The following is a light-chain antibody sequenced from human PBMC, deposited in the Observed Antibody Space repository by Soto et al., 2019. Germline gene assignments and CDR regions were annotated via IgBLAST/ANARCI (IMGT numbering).Light chain of an antibody. CDR1: QSVSSY. V-gene: IGKV3-11*01. CDR2: GAS. Sequence: EIVLTQSPATLSLSPGERATLSCRASQSVSSYLAWYQQKPGQAPRLLIYGASTRATGIPARFSGSGSGTDFTLTISSLEPEDFAVYYCQQRSNWPVTFGQGTKVDIK. J-gene: IGKJ1*01. CDR3: QQRSNWPVT.